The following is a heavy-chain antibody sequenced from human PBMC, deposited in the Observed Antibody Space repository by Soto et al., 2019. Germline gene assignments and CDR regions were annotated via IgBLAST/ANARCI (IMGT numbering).Heavy chain of an antibody. J-gene: IGHJ2*01. CDR2: IYWDHSE. V-gene: IGHV2-5*02. CDR1: GFSLSTSGVG. CDR3: VHTLRWVYFDL. D-gene: IGHD6-13*01. Sequence: QITLKESAPTLVKPTQTLTLTCTFSGFSLSTSGVGVGWIRQPPGKALEWLALIYWDHSERYSPSLKSRLTITKDTPKNQVVLTLTNMDPGDTATYFCVHTLRWVYFDLWGRGTLVTVSS.